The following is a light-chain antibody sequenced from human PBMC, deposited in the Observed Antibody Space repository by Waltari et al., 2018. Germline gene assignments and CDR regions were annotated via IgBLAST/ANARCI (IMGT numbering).Light chain of an antibody. CDR3: SSFVGGTTYLL. Sequence: QSALTQPASVSGSPGRSITISCIGGGSFVFWYQPHPGKAPKLMMYDDIRRPSGVSNRFSASKSGNTASLTISGLQADDEAVYYCSSFVGGTTYLLIGGGTRLTVL. CDR2: DDI. CDR1: GSF. J-gene: IGLJ2*01. V-gene: IGLV2-23*01.